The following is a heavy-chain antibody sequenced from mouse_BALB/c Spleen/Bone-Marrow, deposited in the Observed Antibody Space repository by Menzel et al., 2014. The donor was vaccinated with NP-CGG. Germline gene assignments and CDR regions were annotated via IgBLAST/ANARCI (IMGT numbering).Heavy chain of an antibody. CDR2: INPDSNTI. CDR1: GFDFSRYW. CDR3: VRLGYYGSFAY. D-gene: IGHD1-2*01. J-gene: IGHJ3*01. Sequence: EVMLVESGGGLVQPGGPLKLPCAASGFDFSRYWMSWVRQAPGKGLEWIGEINPDSNTINYTPSLKDKFIISRDNAKNTLYLQMSKVRSEDTALYYCVRLGYYGSFAYWGQGTLVTVSA. V-gene: IGHV4-1*02.